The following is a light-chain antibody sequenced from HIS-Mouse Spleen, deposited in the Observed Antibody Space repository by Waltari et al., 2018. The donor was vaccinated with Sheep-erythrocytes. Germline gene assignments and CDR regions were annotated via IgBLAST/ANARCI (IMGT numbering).Light chain of an antibody. J-gene: IGLJ2*01. V-gene: IGLV3-1*01. Sequence: SYELTQPPSVSVSPGQTASITCSGDKLGDKYACWYQQKPGQSPVLVIYQDSKRTSGIPARFSGSNSGNTATLTISGTQAMDEADYYCQAWDSSTVEFGGGTKLTVL. CDR3: QAWDSSTVE. CDR2: QDS. CDR1: KLGDKY.